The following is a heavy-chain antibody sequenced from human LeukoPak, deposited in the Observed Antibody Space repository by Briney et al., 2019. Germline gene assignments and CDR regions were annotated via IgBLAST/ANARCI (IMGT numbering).Heavy chain of an antibody. J-gene: IGHJ5*02. CDR1: GFTVGDNY. Sequence: GGSLRLSCAASGFTVGDNYMSWVRQAPGKGLEWVSVMYSRGDTYYADSVKGRFTFSRDISKNTLYLQMNGLRTEDTAMYYCARDAPQVPAAGVLASWGQGTLVTVSS. CDR2: MYSRGDT. D-gene: IGHD6-13*01. CDR3: ARDAPQVPAAGVLAS. V-gene: IGHV3-53*01.